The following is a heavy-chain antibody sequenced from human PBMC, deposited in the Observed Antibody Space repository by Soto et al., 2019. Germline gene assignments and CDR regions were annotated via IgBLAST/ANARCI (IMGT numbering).Heavy chain of an antibody. Sequence: QITLKESGPTLVKPTQTLTLTCTFSGFSLSTSGVGVGWIRQPPGKALEWLAVIYWDDSYHYSPSLRSRLTITKDTSKNQVVLTMTNMDPVDTATYYCAHKGYGDYPLDYWGQGTQVTVSS. CDR3: AHKGYGDYPLDY. CDR2: IYWDDSY. D-gene: IGHD4-17*01. J-gene: IGHJ4*02. V-gene: IGHV2-5*02. CDR1: GFSLSTSGVG.